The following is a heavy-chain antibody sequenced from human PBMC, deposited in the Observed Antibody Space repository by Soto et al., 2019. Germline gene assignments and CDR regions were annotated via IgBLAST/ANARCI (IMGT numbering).Heavy chain of an antibody. CDR3: AREAGYCSSTSCYTPNGMDV. J-gene: IGHJ6*02. D-gene: IGHD2-2*02. CDR2: IYYSGST. Sequence: PSETLSLTCTVSGGSISSGVYYWSWIRQHPGKGLEWIGYIYYSGSTYYNPSLKSRVTISVDTSKNQFSLKLSSVTAADTAVYYCAREAGYCSSTSCYTPNGMDVWGQGTTVTVSS. V-gene: IGHV4-31*03. CDR1: GGSISSGVYY.